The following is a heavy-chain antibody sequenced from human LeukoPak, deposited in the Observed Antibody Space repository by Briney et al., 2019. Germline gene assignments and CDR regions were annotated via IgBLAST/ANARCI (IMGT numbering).Heavy chain of an antibody. CDR2: ISAYNGNT. J-gene: IGHJ5*02. V-gene: IGHV1-18*01. D-gene: IGHD3-3*01. Sequence: ASVKVSCKASGYTFTSYGISWVRQAPGQGLEWMGLISAYNGNTNYAQKLQGRVTITTDESTSTAYMELSSLRSEDTAVYYCAREVTIFGVVTANWFDPWGQGTLVTVSS. CDR3: AREVTIFGVVTANWFDP. CDR1: GYTFTSYG.